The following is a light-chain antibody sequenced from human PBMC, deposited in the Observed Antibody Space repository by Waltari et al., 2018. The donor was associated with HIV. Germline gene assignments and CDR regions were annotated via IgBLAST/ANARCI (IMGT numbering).Light chain of an antibody. CDR3: AAWDDSLNGLWV. CDR2: NSN. J-gene: IGLJ3*02. Sequence: QSVLTQPPSASGTPGQRVTISCSGGSSNIGSNTVSWYQQLPGTAPKLLIFNSNQRPSGVPDRVSGSKSGTSASLAISGLQSEDEADYYCAAWDDSLNGLWVFGAGTKVTVL. V-gene: IGLV1-44*01. CDR1: SSNIGSNT.